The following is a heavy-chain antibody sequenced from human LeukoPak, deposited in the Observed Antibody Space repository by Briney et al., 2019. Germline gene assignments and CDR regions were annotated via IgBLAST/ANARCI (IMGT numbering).Heavy chain of an antibody. CDR3: ARFGPAAVGSYNWFDP. J-gene: IGHJ5*02. D-gene: IGHD6-13*01. Sequence: PSETLSLTCTVSGDSISSYYWSWIRQPPGKGLEWIGYIYYGGTTNYNPSLKSRVAISVDTSKNHFSLRLSSVTAADTAVYYCARFGPAAVGSYNWFDPWGQGTLVAVSS. CDR1: GDSISSYY. CDR2: IYYGGTT. V-gene: IGHV4-59*08.